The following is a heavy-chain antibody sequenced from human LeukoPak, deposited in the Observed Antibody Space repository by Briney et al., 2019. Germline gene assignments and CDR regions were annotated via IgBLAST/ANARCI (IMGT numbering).Heavy chain of an antibody. Sequence: ASVKVSCKASGYTFTSYGISRVRQAPGQGLEWMGWISAYNGNTNYAQKLQGRVTMTTDTSTSTAYMELRSLRSDDTAVYYCARDLEWLFYLDYYGMDVWGQGTTVTVSS. CDR3: ARDLEWLFYLDYYGMDV. V-gene: IGHV1-18*01. CDR2: ISAYNGNT. CDR1: GYTFTSYG. J-gene: IGHJ6*02. D-gene: IGHD3-3*01.